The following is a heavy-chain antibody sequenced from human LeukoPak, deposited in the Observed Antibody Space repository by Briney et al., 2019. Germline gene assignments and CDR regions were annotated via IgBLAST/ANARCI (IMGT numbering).Heavy chain of an antibody. CDR2: VYYSGST. CDR3: ARPSTGRSGSYSSDAFDI. V-gene: IGHV4-39*01. CDR1: GGSISSSSYY. Sequence: SETPSLTCTVSGGSISSSSYYWGWIRQPPGKGLEWIGSVYYSGSTYYNPSLKSRVTISVDTSKNQFSLKLSSVTAADTAVYYCARPSTGRSGSYSSDAFDIWGQGTMVTVSS. J-gene: IGHJ3*02. D-gene: IGHD1-26*01.